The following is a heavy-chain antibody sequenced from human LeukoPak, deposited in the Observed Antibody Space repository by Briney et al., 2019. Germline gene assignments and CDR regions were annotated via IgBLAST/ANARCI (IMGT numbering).Heavy chain of an antibody. J-gene: IGHJ6*02. CDR1: GGYISSYY. CDR3: AKGGIAAEDYGMDV. CDR2: IYANGRT. Sequence: SETLSLTCTVSGGYISSYYWSWIRQPAGKGLEWIGRIYANGRTNYNPSLKSRVTMSVDTSKNQFSLKVTSVTAADTAVYYCAKGGIAAEDYGMDVWGQGTTVIVSS. D-gene: IGHD6-13*01. V-gene: IGHV4-4*07.